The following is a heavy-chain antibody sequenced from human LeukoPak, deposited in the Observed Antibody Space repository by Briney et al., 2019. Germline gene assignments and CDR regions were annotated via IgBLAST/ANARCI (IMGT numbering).Heavy chain of an antibody. CDR3: ARGPLGYCSSTSCYPGYFDY. CDR1: GYTFTGYY. Sequence: SVKVSCKASGYTFTGYYMHWVRQAPGQGLEWMGGIIPIVGTANYAQKFQGRVTITADESTSTAYMELSSLGSEDTAVYYCARGPLGYCSSTSCYPGYFDYWGQGTLVTVSS. D-gene: IGHD2-2*01. V-gene: IGHV1-69*13. CDR2: IIPIVGTA. J-gene: IGHJ4*02.